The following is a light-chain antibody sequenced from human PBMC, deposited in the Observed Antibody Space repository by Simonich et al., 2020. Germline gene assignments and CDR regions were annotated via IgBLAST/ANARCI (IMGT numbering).Light chain of an antibody. Sequence: DIVMTQSPDSLAVSLGERATINCKSSQSVLYSSNTKNYLAWYQQKPGPPPKLLIYWAATRESGVPDRFSGSGSGTDFTLTIRSLQAEDVAVYYCQQYYSTPFTFGPWTKVDIK. J-gene: IGKJ3*01. CDR1: QSVLYSSNTKNY. CDR2: WAA. CDR3: QQYYSTPFT. V-gene: IGKV4-1*01.